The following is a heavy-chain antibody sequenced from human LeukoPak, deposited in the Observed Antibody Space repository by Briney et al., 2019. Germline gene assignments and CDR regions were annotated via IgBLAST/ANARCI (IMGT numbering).Heavy chain of an antibody. CDR3: AKVMVREVIITSFDY. V-gene: IGHV3-23*01. D-gene: IGHD3-10*01. CDR1: GFTFSSYA. J-gene: IGHJ4*02. CDR2: LSGSGGST. Sequence: GGSLRLSCAASGFTFSSYAMSWVRQTPGKGLEWVSGLSGSGGSTYYADSVKGRFTISRGNSKNTLYLQMNSLRAEDTAVYYCAKVMVREVIITSFDYWGQGTLVTVSS.